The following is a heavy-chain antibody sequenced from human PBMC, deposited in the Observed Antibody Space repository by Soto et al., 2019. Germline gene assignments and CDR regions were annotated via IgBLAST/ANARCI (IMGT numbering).Heavy chain of an antibody. CDR1: GFTFSNYA. CDR3: VNSEGNAWYFEY. V-gene: IGHV3-23*01. Sequence: EVQLLESGGGLVQPGGSLRLSCAASGFTFSNYAMSWVRQAPGKGLEWVSSISHTGNTIYYADSVKGRFTISRDNSKYTLFLEMNSQRVEDTAVYYCVNSEGNAWYFEYWGQGTLVTVSS. J-gene: IGHJ4*02. D-gene: IGHD3-16*01. CDR2: ISHTGNTI.